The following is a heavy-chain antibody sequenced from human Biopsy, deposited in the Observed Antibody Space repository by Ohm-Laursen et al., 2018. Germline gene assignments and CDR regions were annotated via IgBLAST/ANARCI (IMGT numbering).Heavy chain of an antibody. J-gene: IGHJ4*02. CDR1: GGTFINYA. CDR2: IIPMFGTA. V-gene: IGHV1-69*13. D-gene: IGHD1-26*01. Sequence: SVKVSCNASGGTFINYAISWVRQAPGQGLEWMGGIIPMFGTANYAQMFQGGVTISADESTSTSYMELSSLTTEDTAIYYCARGPHSGSHSCFDYWGRGTLVTVSS. CDR3: ARGPHSGSHSCFDY.